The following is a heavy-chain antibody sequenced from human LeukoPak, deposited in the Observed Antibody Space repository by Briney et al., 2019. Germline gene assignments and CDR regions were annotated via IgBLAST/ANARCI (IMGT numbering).Heavy chain of an antibody. Sequence: GGSLRLSCAASGFTFSSYSMNWVGQAPGKGLEGVSSISSSSSYTYHADSVKGPFTISRDNAKSSLYLQMNSLRAEDTAVYYCARGDGGYCTNGVCSTFDYWGQGTLVTVSS. CDR2: ISSSSSYT. CDR3: ARGDGGYCTNGVCSTFDY. J-gene: IGHJ4*02. V-gene: IGHV3-21*01. D-gene: IGHD2-8*01. CDR1: GFTFSSYS.